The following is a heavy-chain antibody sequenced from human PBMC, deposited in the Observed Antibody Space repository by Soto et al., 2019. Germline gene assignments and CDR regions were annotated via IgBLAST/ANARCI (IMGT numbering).Heavy chain of an antibody. CDR3: SRCVLWFGESKYFDY. V-gene: IGHV3-49*03. D-gene: IGHD3-10*01. CDR1: GFTFADYT. Sequence: GGSLRLSCTASGFTFADYTMSWFRQAPGKGLEWVGFIRGKAYGGTTEYAWSVKGRVNISRDDSKTIAYLQMNSLKIEDTAVYYCSRCVLWFGESKYFDYWGQGTRVTVSS. J-gene: IGHJ4*02. CDR2: IRGKAYGGTT.